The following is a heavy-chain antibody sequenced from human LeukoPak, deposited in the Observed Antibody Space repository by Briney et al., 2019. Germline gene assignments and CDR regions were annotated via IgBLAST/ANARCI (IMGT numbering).Heavy chain of an antibody. CDR3: ARVDYYYDSRGYYYLDY. V-gene: IGHV3-21*01. Sequence: PGGSLRLSCAASGFIFSDYNMNWVRQAPGKGLEWVSSISSSSSYIYYADSVKGRFTISRDNAKKSLNLQMNSLRDEDAAVYYCARVDYYYDSRGYYYLDYWGQGTLVSVSS. CDR1: GFIFSDYN. D-gene: IGHD3-22*01. CDR2: ISSSSSYI. J-gene: IGHJ4*02.